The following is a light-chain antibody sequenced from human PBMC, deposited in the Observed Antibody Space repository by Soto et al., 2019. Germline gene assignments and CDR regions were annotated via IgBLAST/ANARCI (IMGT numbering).Light chain of an antibody. CDR3: AAWDVSLSGLYV. Sequence: VLTQPPSASGTPGQRVTISCSGSSSNIGSSSVNWYQQLPGTGPKLLIYNDNQRPSGVPDRFSGSRSGTSASLAISGLQSEDEADYYCAAWDVSLSGLYVFGTGTKVTVL. CDR1: SSNIGSSS. CDR2: NDN. V-gene: IGLV1-44*01. J-gene: IGLJ1*01.